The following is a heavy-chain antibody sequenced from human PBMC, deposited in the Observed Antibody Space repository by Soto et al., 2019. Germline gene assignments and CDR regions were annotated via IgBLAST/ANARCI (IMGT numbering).Heavy chain of an antibody. J-gene: IGHJ6*02. Sequence: QLQLQESGPGLVKPSETLSLTCTVSGGSISSSSYYWGWIRQPPGKGLEWIGRIYYSGSTYYNPSIKSRVSISVDTSKNLFSLKLSFVAAADTAVYYCARRLYYDSSGFEGGGMDVWGQGTTVTVSS. D-gene: IGHD3-22*01. CDR1: GGSISSSSYY. V-gene: IGHV4-39*01. CDR3: ARRLYYDSSGFEGGGMDV. CDR2: IYYSGST.